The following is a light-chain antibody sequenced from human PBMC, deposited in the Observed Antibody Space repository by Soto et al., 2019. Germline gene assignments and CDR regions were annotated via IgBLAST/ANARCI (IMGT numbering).Light chain of an antibody. CDR2: VAS. V-gene: IGKV3-20*01. Sequence: EIVLTQSPGTLSLSPGERATLSCRASQSVGGSYLAWFQQKPGQAPRLLIYVASTRATGVPDRFSGSGSATDFSLTIHRLEPEDFAVYYCQHYGASPWTFGQGTKVEIK. J-gene: IGKJ1*01. CDR3: QHYGASPWT. CDR1: QSVGGSY.